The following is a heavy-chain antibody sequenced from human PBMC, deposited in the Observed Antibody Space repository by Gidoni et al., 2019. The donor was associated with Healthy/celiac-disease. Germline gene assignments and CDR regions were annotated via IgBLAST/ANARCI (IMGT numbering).Heavy chain of an antibody. D-gene: IGHD2-15*01. J-gene: IGHJ4*02. Sequence: QVQLQESGPGLVKPSQTLSLTCTVSGGSISSGSYYWSWIRQPAGKGLEWIGRIYTSGSTNYNPSLKSRVTISVDTSKNQFSLKLSSVTAADTAVYYCEGWVAPYYFDYWGQGTLVTVSS. V-gene: IGHV4-61*02. CDR1: GGSISSGSYY. CDR2: IYTSGST. CDR3: EGWVAPYYFDY.